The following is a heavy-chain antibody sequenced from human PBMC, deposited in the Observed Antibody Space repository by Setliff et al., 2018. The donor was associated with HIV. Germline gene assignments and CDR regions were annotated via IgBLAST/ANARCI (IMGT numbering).Heavy chain of an antibody. V-gene: IGHV4-31*03. CDR2: IYYSGST. Sequence: SETLSLTCTVSGGSISGGGYYWTWIRQYPGRGLEWIGYIYYSGSTYYNPSLKSRVTISEDTSKNQFSLKLSSVTAADTAVYYCARDLVAAFDIWGQGTMVTVSS. J-gene: IGHJ3*02. CDR1: GGSISGGGYY. CDR3: ARDLVAAFDI.